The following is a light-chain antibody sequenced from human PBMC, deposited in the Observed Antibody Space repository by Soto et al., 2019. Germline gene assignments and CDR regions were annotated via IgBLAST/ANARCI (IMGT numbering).Light chain of an antibody. V-gene: IGKV1-5*01. J-gene: IGKJ1*01. CDR1: QSISSW. CDR2: DAS. CDR3: QQYNSYWT. Sequence: EIQLTQSPCTLSASVGERVTLTCMASQSISSWLAWYQQNPGKAPKLLIYDASSLESGVPSRFSGSGSGTEFTLTISSLQPDDFATYYCQQYNSYWTFGQGTKVDIK.